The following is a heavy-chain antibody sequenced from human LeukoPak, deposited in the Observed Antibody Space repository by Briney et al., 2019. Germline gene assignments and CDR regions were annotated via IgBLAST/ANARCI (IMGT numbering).Heavy chain of an antibody. CDR1: AFSLNAYN. CDR2: ISYTGTYI. J-gene: IGHJ4*02. Sequence: GGSLRLSCAASAFSLNAYNMNWVRQAPGKGLEWVSSISYTGTYIYYADSVKGRFTISRDNAKNTLYLQMNSLRAEGTAVYYCVYCSGGNCNWGQGTLVTVSS. CDR3: VYCSGGNCN. V-gene: IGHV3-21*01. D-gene: IGHD2-15*01.